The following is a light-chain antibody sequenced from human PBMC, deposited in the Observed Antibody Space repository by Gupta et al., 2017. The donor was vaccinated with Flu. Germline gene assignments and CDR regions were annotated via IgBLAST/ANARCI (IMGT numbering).Light chain of an antibody. CDR2: GNN. CDR1: SSNFGAGHD. CDR3: QFYDNSMSDSV. V-gene: IGLV1-40*01. Sequence: QSVLTQPPSVSGAPGQRVTISCTGSSSNFGAGHDVHWYQQLPGSAPRLLIYGNNNRASGVPDRFSGFKSDASASLAITGLRAEDEADDYCQFYDNSMSDSVFGTGTWVTVL. J-gene: IGLJ1*01.